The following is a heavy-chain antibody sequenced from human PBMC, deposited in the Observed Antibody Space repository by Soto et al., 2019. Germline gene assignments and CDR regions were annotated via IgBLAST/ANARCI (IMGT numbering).Heavy chain of an antibody. Sequence: PSETLSLTCTVSVGSIISGDYYWSWIRQPPGKGLEWIGYIYYSGSTYYNPSLKSRVTISVDTSKNQFSLKLSSVTAADTAVYYCARGEVTVDYWGQGTLVTVSS. V-gene: IGHV4-30-4*01. CDR2: IYYSGST. D-gene: IGHD1-20*01. J-gene: IGHJ4*02. CDR1: VGSIISGDYY. CDR3: ARGEVTVDY.